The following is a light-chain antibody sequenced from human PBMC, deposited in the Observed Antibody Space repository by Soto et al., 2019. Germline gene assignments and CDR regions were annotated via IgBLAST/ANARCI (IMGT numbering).Light chain of an antibody. J-gene: IGKJ2*01. CDR3: LQSDTFPYT. Sequence: DIQMTQSPSSVSASVGDRVIISCRASQDIDRWLAWFQHKPGKAPKLLISTASSLQSGVPSRFSGRGSGTDFTLTIASLQFQDFATYYCLQSDTFPYTFGLGTKLEIK. V-gene: IGKV1D-12*01. CDR1: QDIDRW. CDR2: TAS.